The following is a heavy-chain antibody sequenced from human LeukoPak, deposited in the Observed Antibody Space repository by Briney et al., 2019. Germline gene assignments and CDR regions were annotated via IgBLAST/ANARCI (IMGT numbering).Heavy chain of an antibody. V-gene: IGHV3-9*01. CDR2: ISWNSGSI. Sequence: GRSLRLSCAASGFTFDDYAMHWVRQAPGKGLEWVSGISWNSGSIGYADSVKGRFTISRDNAKNSLYLQMNSLRTEDTALYYCAKTSLSDASGHYYYMDVWGKGTTVTVSS. D-gene: IGHD3-3*01. CDR1: GFTFDDYA. CDR3: AKTSLSDASGHYYYMDV. J-gene: IGHJ6*03.